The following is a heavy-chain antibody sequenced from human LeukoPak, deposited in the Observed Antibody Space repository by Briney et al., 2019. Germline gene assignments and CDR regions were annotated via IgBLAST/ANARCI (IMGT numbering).Heavy chain of an antibody. V-gene: IGHV3-48*03. CDR2: ISSSGSTI. Sequence: GGSLRLSCAASGFTFSSYEMNWVRQAPGKGLEWVSYISSSGSTIYYADSVKGRFTISRDNSKNTLYLQMNSLRAEDTAAYYCAKVYGDYPHDSFDIWGQGTMVTVSS. D-gene: IGHD4-17*01. J-gene: IGHJ3*02. CDR1: GFTFSSYE. CDR3: AKVYGDYPHDSFDI.